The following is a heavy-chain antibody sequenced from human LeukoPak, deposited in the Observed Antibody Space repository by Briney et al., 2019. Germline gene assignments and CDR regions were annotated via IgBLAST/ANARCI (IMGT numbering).Heavy chain of an antibody. CDR1: GYTFTGYY. V-gene: IGHV1-2*02. Sequence: ASVKVSCKASGYTFTGYYMHWVRQAPGQGLEWMGWISPTSGGANYAQKFQGRVTMTRDTSISTAYMELSRLRSDDTAVYYCAREAYASGSFRTDYYYMDVWGKGTTVTISS. D-gene: IGHD3-10*01. CDR3: AREAYASGSFRTDYYYMDV. CDR2: ISPTSGGA. J-gene: IGHJ6*03.